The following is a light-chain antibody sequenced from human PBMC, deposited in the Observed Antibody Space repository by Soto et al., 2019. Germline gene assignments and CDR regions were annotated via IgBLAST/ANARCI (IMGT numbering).Light chain of an antibody. CDR3: QQYGSSPPYT. CDR1: QSVSNNY. J-gene: IGKJ2*01. Sequence: EVVLTQSPGTLSLSPGERATLSCRASQSVSNNYLAWYQQKRGQSPKLLIFGSTDTATGIPYRFRGSGSGTAFTLTINRLVPDDFAVNDRQQYGSSPPYTFGQGTKLEIK. CDR2: GST. V-gene: IGKV3-20*01.